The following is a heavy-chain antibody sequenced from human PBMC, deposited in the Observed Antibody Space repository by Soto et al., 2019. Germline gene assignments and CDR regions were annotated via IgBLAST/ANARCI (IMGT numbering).Heavy chain of an antibody. V-gene: IGHV4-59*01. J-gene: IGHJ6*02. CDR1: GGSISSYY. CDR2: IYYSGST. D-gene: IGHD6-19*01. Sequence: SETLSLTCTVSGGSISSYYWSCIRQPPGKGLEWIGYIYYSGSTNYNPSLKSRVTISVDTSKNQFSLKLSSVTAADTAVYYCARGEAVAFYYYGMDVWGQGTTVTVSS. CDR3: ARGEAVAFYYYGMDV.